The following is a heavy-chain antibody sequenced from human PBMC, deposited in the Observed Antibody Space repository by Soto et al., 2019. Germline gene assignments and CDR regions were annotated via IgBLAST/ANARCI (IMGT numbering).Heavy chain of an antibody. CDR1: GDSITGDNW. V-gene: IGHV4-4*02. CDR3: ATQGFYRMGV. J-gene: IGHJ6*02. CDR2: IHHSGAT. Sequence: QVQLQESGPGLVQPSGTLSLTCAVSGDSITGDNWWSWVRQPPGKGLEWIGEIHHSGATNYNPSLKSRFTISVDASKTQFSLKLNSVTAADTAMFYCATQGFYRMGVWGRGTTVTVSS.